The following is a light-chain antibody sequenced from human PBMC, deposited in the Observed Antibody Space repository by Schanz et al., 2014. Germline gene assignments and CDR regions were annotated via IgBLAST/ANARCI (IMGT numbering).Light chain of an antibody. CDR3: HQRSNWPLT. V-gene: IGKV3-15*01. Sequence: EIVMTHSPATLSVSPGERATLSCWASQSVSSNLAWYQQKPGQAPRLLIYGASTRATGIPARFSGSGSGTDFTLTINSLEPEDFAVYYCHQRSNWPLTFGGGTKVEIK. CDR1: QSVSSN. CDR2: GAS. J-gene: IGKJ4*01.